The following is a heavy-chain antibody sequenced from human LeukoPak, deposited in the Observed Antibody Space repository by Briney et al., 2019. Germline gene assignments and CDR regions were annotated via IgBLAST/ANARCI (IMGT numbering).Heavy chain of an antibody. V-gene: IGHV4-39*01. Sequence: SETLSLTCTVSGGSISSSSYYWGWIRQPPGKGLEWIGSIYYSGSTYYNPSLKSRVTISVDTSKNQFSLKLSSVTAADTAVYYCASTGGYSYGSIDYWGQGTLVTVSS. CDR3: ASTGGYSYGSIDY. CDR2: IYYSGST. CDR1: GGSISSSSYY. J-gene: IGHJ4*02. D-gene: IGHD5-18*01.